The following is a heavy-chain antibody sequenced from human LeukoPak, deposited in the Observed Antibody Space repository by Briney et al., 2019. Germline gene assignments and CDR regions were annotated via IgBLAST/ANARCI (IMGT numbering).Heavy chain of an antibody. CDR2: ISGGGETT. CDR3: ARDRLYLVGATRTLDY. V-gene: IGHV3-23*01. D-gene: IGHD1-26*01. J-gene: IGHJ4*02. CDR1: GFTFSSYG. Sequence: GGSLRLSCAASGFTFSSYGMGWVRQAPGKGLEWVSSISGGGETTYYADSVKGRFPISRDNAKNSLYLQMNSLRAEDTAVYYCARDRLYLVGATRTLDYWGQGTLVTVSS.